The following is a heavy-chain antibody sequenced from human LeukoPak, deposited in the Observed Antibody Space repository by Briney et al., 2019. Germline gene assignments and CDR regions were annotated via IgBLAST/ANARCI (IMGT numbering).Heavy chain of an antibody. D-gene: IGHD3-22*01. J-gene: IGHJ4*02. CDR3: ARVPHDYYDSSGY. Sequence: ASVKVSCKASGGTFSSYAIGWVRQAPGQGLEWMGGIIPIFGTANYAQKFQGRVTITADESTSTAYMELSSLRSEDTAVYYCARVPHDYYDSSGYWGQGTLVTVSS. CDR2: IIPIFGTA. V-gene: IGHV1-69*13. CDR1: GGTFSSYA.